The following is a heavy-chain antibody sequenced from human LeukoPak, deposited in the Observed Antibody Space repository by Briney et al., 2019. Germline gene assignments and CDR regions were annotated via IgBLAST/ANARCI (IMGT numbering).Heavy chain of an antibody. CDR2: IYSGGST. V-gene: IGHV3-66*01. CDR1: GFTLSSYA. CDR3: ARDPGGITPYMDV. J-gene: IGHJ6*03. Sequence: GGSLRLPCAASGFTLSSYAMSWVRQAPGKGLEWVSVIYSGGSTYYADSVKGRFTISRDNSKNTLYLQMNSLRAEDTAVYYCARDPGGITPYMDVWGKGTTVTISS. D-gene: IGHD2-15*01.